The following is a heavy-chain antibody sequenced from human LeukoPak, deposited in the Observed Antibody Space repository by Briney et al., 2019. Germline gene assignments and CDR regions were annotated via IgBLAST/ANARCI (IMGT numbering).Heavy chain of an antibody. CDR1: GGSFSGYY. D-gene: IGHD3-10*01. CDR3: ARSYGSGSYYNDY. CDR2: INHSGST. V-gene: IGHV4-34*01. Sequence: SETLSLTCAVYGGSFSGYYWSWTRQPPGKGLEWIGEINHSGSTNYNPSLKSRVTISVDTSKNQFSLKLSSVTAADTAVYYCARSYGSGSYYNDYWGQGTLVTVSS. J-gene: IGHJ4*02.